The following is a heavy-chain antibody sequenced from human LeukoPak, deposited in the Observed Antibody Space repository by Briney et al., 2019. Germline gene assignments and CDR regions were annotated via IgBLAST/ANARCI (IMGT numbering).Heavy chain of an antibody. V-gene: IGHV3-21*01. Sequence: GGSLRLSCAASGFTFSNAWMSWVRQAPGKGLEWVSSITSGSSYIYYADSLKGRFTISRDNANNSLCLQMNSLRAEDSAVYYCARGDKSSGWYFFDYWGQGALVTVSS. D-gene: IGHD6-19*01. J-gene: IGHJ4*02. CDR3: ARGDKSSGWYFFDY. CDR2: ITSGSSYI. CDR1: GFTFSNAW.